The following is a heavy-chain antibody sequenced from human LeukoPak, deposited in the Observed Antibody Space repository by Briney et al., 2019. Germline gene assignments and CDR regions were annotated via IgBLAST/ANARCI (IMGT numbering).Heavy chain of an antibody. J-gene: IGHJ4*02. CDR2: ISGSGDNT. V-gene: IGHV3-23*01. CDR3: ARDAGYGSGSFYFDY. Sequence: PGGSLRLSCAASGFTFSSHGMSWVRQAPGKGLEWVSTISGSGDNTYYADSVKGRFTISRDNSKNTLYLQMNSLRAEDTAVYYCARDAGYGSGSFYFDYWGQGTPVTVSS. CDR1: GFTFSSHG. D-gene: IGHD3-10*01.